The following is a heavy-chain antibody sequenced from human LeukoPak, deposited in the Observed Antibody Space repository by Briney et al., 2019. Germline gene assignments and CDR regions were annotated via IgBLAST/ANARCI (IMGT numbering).Heavy chain of an antibody. V-gene: IGHV3-7*01. J-gene: IGHJ6*02. D-gene: IGHD2-21*01. CDR2: IKQDGSEK. Sequence: GGSLRLSCVASESTFSSYWVSWVRQAPGKGLNWVANIKQDGSEKHYVDSVKGRFTTSRDNAKNSLYLQMNSLRVEDTAVYYCARYCGGDCYGMDVWGQGTTVTVSS. CDR3: ARYCGGDCYGMDV. CDR1: ESTFSSYW.